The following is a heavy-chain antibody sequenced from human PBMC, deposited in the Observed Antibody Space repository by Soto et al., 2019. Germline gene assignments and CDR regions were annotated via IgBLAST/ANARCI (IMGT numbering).Heavy chain of an antibody. D-gene: IGHD2-2*01. V-gene: IGHV4-30-4*01. CDR2: IYYSGST. CDR1: GGSISSGDYY. CDR3: ARGLNQLLSRWFDP. Sequence: QVQLQESGPGLVKPSQTLSLTCTVSGGSISSGDYYWSWIRQPPGKGLEWIVYIYYSGSTYYNPSLKRRVTISVDPSKHQFALKRSSVTAADTAVYYCARGLNQLLSRWFDPWGQGTLVTVSS. J-gene: IGHJ5*02.